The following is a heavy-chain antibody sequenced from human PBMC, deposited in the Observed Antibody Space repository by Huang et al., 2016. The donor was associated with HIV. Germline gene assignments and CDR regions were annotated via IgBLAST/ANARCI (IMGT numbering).Heavy chain of an antibody. CDR3: VRDPRIQSWLNYFDY. CDR2: INRDGSSS. D-gene: IGHD3-22*01. CDR1: GFTFSSYW. Sequence: EVQLVESGGGLVKPGGSLRLSCAASGFTFSSYWMHWVRQAPGKGRVWVSRINRDGSSSGYADSVKGRFTISRDNAKNTLYLQMNSLRAEDTAVYYCVRDPRIQSWLNYFDYWGQGTLVSVSS. V-gene: IGHV3-74*01. J-gene: IGHJ4*02.